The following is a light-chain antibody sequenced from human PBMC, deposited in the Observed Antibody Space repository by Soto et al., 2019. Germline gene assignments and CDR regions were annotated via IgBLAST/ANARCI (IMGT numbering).Light chain of an antibody. CDR3: QQYGSSPQVT. CDR2: GAS. V-gene: IGKV3-20*01. Sequence: EIVLTQSPGTLSLSPGERATLSCRASQSVSSNYLAWYQQKPGQAPRLLISGASSRATGIPDRFSGSGSGTDFTLIISRLEPEDLAVYYCQQYGSSPQVTFGQATQLEIK. J-gene: IGKJ5*01. CDR1: QSVSSNY.